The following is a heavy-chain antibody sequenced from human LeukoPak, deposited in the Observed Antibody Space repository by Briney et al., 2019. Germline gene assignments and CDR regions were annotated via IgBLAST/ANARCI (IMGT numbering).Heavy chain of an antibody. CDR1: GYTFTSYA. Sequence: GASVKVSCKASGYTFTSYAMHWVRQAPGQRLEWMGWINAGNGNTKYSQKFQGRVTITRDTSTSTAYMELSSLRSEDTAVYYCARRSSSWYGLDYWGQGTLVTVSS. V-gene: IGHV1-3*01. CDR3: ARRSSSWYGLDY. D-gene: IGHD6-13*01. J-gene: IGHJ4*02. CDR2: INAGNGNT.